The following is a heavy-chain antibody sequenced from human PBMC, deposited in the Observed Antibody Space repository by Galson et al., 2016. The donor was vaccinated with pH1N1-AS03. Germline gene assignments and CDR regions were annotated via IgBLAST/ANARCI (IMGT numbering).Heavy chain of an antibody. CDR3: ARNSYEDVDLQGFYFDY. CDR2: IYNGGST. Sequence: SLRLSCAASGFTVSSNYMSWVRQAPGRGLEWVSFIYNGGSTLYADSVKGRFTISSDNSKNKLYLQMDSPETEYTAGSYCARNSYEDVDLQGFYFDYWGQGTLVTVSS. CDR1: GFTVSSNY. V-gene: IGHV3-53*01. J-gene: IGHJ4*02. D-gene: IGHD3-22*01.